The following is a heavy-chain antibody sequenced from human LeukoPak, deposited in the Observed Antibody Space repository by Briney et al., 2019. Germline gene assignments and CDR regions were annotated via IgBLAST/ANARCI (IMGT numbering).Heavy chain of an antibody. CDR2: INHSGST. D-gene: IGHD3-10*01. J-gene: IGHJ5*02. CDR3: ARGKDYYGSGSYPFDP. Sequence: SETLSLTCAVYGGSFSGYYWSWIRQPPGKGLEWIGEINHSGSTNYNPSLKSRVTISVDTSKNQFSLKLSFVTAADTAVYYCARGKDYYGSGSYPFDPWGQGTLVTVSS. V-gene: IGHV4-34*01. CDR1: GGSFSGYY.